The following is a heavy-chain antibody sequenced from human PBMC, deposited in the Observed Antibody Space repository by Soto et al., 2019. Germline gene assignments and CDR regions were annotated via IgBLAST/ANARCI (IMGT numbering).Heavy chain of an antibody. CDR2: VFFMGNT. D-gene: IGHD6-25*01. CDR1: CGSVTSGRSD. J-gene: IGHJ4*02. V-gene: IGHV4-39*01. CDR3: VRLTSRIAADSHGRSNYLDT. Sequence: XESLSLTWSVSCGSVTSGRSDWGWVRQAPGKVLEWIGDVFFMGNTWYNADLKARLTISVDTSNDQFSLRLSYVTAAETAFYFCVRLTSRIAADSHGRSNYLDTWGPGTLVTVSS.